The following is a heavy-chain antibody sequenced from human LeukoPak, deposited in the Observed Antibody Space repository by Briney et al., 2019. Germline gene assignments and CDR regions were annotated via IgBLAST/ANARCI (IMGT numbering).Heavy chain of an antibody. V-gene: IGHV4-39*07. CDR1: GGSISSSSYY. J-gene: IGHJ3*02. CDR3: VGSISDAFDI. Sequence: SETLSLTCTVSGGSISSSSYYWGWIRQPPGKGLEWIGSIYYSGSTYYNPSLKSRVTISVDTSKNQFSLKLSSVTAADTAVYYCVGSISDAFDIWGQGTMVTVSS. D-gene: IGHD5-24*01. CDR2: IYYSGST.